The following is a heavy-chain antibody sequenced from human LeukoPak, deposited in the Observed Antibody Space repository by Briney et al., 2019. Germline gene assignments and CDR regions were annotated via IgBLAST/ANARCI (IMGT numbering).Heavy chain of an antibody. CDR2: IYYSGST. CDR1: GGSVSSGSYY. D-gene: IGHD1-7*01. CDR3: ARDNWNYGSSMDV. Sequence: SETLSLTCTVSGGSVSSGSYYWSWIRQPPGKGLEWIGYIYYSGSTNYNPSLKSRVTISVDTSKNQFSLKLSSVTAADTAVYHCARDNWNYGSSMDVWGQGTTVTVSS. V-gene: IGHV4-61*01. J-gene: IGHJ6*02.